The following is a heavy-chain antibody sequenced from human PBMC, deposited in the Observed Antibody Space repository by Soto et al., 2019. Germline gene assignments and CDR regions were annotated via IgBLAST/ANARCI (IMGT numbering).Heavy chain of an antibody. V-gene: IGHV4-39*01. J-gene: IGHJ3*02. D-gene: IGHD3-9*01. Sequence: SETLSLTCTVSGGSISSSSYYWGWIRQPPGKGLEWIGSIYYSGSTYYNPSLKSRVTISVDTSKNQFSLKLSSVTAADTAVYYCALSYDILTGYSPDAFDIWGQGTMVTVSS. CDR2: IYYSGST. CDR1: GGSISSSSYY. CDR3: ALSYDILTGYSPDAFDI.